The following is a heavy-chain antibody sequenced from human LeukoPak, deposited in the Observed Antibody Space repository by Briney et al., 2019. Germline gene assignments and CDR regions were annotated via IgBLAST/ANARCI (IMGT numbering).Heavy chain of an antibody. CDR3: ARDGAHDILTGFRPLDY. CDR1: GGSISSYY. CDR2: IYTSGST. J-gene: IGHJ4*02. Sequence: SETLSLTCTVSGGSISSYYWSWIRQPAGKGLEWIGRIYTSGSTNYNPSLKSRVTMSVDTSKNQFSLKLSSVTAADTAVYYCARDGAHDILTGFRPLDYWGQGTLVTVSS. V-gene: IGHV4-4*07. D-gene: IGHD3-9*01.